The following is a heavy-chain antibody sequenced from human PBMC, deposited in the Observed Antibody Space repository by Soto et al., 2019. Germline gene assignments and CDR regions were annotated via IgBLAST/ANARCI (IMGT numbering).Heavy chain of an antibody. CDR3: ARDPARVAKGSYGMDV. V-gene: IGHV3-33*01. CDR2: MWYDGSNK. CDR1: GFTFSSYG. Sequence: QVQLVESGGGVVQPGRSLRLSCAASGFTFSSYGMHWVRQAPGKGLEWVAVMWYDGSNKYYADSVKGRFTISRDNSKNTLYLQMNSLRAEDTAVYYCARDPARVAKGSYGMDVWGQGTTVTVSS. J-gene: IGHJ6*02. D-gene: IGHD3-3*01.